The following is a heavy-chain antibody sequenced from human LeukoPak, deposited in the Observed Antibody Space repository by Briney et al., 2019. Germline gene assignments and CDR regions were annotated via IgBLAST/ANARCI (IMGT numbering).Heavy chain of an antibody. Sequence: GGSLRLSCAVSGFTFATFEMNWVRQAPGKALEWVSYITSGGNTAYYADSVKGRFTISRDNAKNSLYLQMNSLRVDDTAVYYCAREPAALSYIDYWGRGTQVTVSS. CDR3: AREPAALSYIDY. J-gene: IGHJ4*02. CDR1: GFTFATFE. V-gene: IGHV3-48*03. CDR2: ITSGGNTA. D-gene: IGHD6-6*01.